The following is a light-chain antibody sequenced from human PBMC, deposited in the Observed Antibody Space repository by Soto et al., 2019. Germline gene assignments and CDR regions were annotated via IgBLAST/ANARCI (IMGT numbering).Light chain of an antibody. Sequence: QSALTQPASVSGSPGQPITISCTGTSSDVGIYNLVSWYQHFPGKAPKLMIYEVNKRPSGVSNRFSGSKSGSTASLTISGLQADDEADYYCCSYARNGSLVXGTGAKATV. J-gene: IGLJ1*01. V-gene: IGLV2-23*02. CDR1: SSDVGIYNL. CDR2: EVN. CDR3: CSYARNGSLV.